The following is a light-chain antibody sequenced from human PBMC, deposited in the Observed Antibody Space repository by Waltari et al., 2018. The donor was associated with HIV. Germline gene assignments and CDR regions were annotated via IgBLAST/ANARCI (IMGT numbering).Light chain of an antibody. CDR2: AAS. V-gene: IGKV1-39*01. J-gene: IGKJ1*01. CDR3: QQSYSTLWT. CDR1: QSISSY. Sequence: DIQMTQSPSSLSASVGASVPITCRASQSISSYVNWYQQKPGKAPKLLIYAASSLQSGVPSRFSGSGSGTDFTLNISSLQPEDFATYYCQQSYSTLWTFGQGTKVEIK.